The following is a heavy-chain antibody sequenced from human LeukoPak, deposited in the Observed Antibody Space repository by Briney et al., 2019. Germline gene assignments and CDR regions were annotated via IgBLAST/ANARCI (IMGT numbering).Heavy chain of an antibody. D-gene: IGHD6-19*01. CDR1: GFTFSSYA. CDR3: AKAQWPPPYYFDY. J-gene: IGHJ4*02. CDR2: ISGSGGST. V-gene: IGHV3-23*01. Sequence: GGSLRLSCAASGFTFSSYAMSWVRQAPGKGLEWVSAISGSGGSTYYADSVKGRFTISRDKSKNTPYLQMNSLRAEDTAVYYCAKAQWPPPYYFDYWGQGTLVTVSS.